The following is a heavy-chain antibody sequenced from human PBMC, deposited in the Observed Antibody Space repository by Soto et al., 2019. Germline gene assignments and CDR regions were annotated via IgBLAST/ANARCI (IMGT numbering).Heavy chain of an antibody. Sequence: GGSLRLSCAASGFTFSSYWMHWVRQAPGSGLVWVSRINNDGSATNYADSVKGRFTISRDNAQNTLYLQMNSLRAEDTSVYYCARVTYDYIWGRYLQGAFDIWGQGTMVTVSS. CDR3: ARVTYDYIWGRYLQGAFDI. J-gene: IGHJ3*02. CDR1: GFTFSSYW. CDR2: INNDGSAT. V-gene: IGHV3-74*01. D-gene: IGHD3-16*02.